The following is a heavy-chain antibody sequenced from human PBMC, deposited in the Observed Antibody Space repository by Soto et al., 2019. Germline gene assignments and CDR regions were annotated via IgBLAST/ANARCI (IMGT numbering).Heavy chain of an antibody. CDR1: GFTFTKYD. V-gene: IGHV1-8*01. Sequence: ASVKVSCKASGFTFTKYDINWVRQATGLGLEWMGWMNPNSGNTGYAQKFQGRVTMTRNTSISTAYMELSSLRSEDTAVYYCARGAETTTVTPGYWGQGTLVTVSS. CDR3: ARGAETTTVTPGY. J-gene: IGHJ4*02. CDR2: MNPNSGNT. D-gene: IGHD4-17*01.